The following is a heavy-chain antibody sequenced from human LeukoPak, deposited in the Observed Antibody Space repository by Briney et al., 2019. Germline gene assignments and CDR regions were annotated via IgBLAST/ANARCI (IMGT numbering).Heavy chain of an antibody. CDR1: GYTFTSYG. Sequence: ASVKVSCKASGYTFTSYGISWVRQAPGQGLEWMGWISAYNGNTNYAQKLQGRVTMTTDTSTSTAYMELRSLRSDDTAVYYCARDTDCSSTSCYYYFDYWGQGTLVTVSS. CDR2: ISAYNGNT. V-gene: IGHV1-18*01. CDR3: ARDTDCSSTSCYYYFDY. J-gene: IGHJ4*02. D-gene: IGHD2-2*01.